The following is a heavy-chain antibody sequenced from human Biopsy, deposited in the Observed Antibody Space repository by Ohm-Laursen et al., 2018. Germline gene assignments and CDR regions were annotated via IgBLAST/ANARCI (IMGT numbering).Heavy chain of an antibody. V-gene: IGHV4-39*01. CDR2: IYNTETT. CDR3: ARHPTGFWFDP. CDR1: GGSISSSTTYY. J-gene: IGHJ5*02. Sequence: SDTLSLTCTVSGGSISSSTTYYRAWLRQPPGKGLEWIGSIYNTETTFYNPSLKSRVTISVDTSTNQFSLKVSSVTAADTALYFCARHPTGFWFDPWGHGTLVTVSS.